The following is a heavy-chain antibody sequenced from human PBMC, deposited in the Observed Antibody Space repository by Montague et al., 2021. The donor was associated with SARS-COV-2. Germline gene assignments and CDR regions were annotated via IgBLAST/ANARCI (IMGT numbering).Heavy chain of an antibody. CDR3: ARLKRYFDSSGSPSAFDF. CDR2: IYYTGNT. D-gene: IGHD3-22*01. V-gene: IGHV4-39*02. J-gene: IGHJ3*01. CDR1: GGSITNNIDY. Sequence: SETLSLTCTVSGGSITNNIDYWAWIRQPPGKGLELIGSIYYTGNTYYNPSLKSRVTISVVTSKNHFTLKLSSVTAAETAVYYCARLKRYFDSSGSPSAFDFLGQKTKVTVSS.